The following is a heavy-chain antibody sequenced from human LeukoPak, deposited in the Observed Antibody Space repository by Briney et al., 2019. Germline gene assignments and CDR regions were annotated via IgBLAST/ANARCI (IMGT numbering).Heavy chain of an antibody. V-gene: IGHV3-7*01. D-gene: IGHD5-12*01. Sequence: GGSLRLSCAASGFRFSTYWMSWVRQTPGKGLEWVANIKQDGIDKYYVDSVRGRLTISRDNAKNSLYLQMNSLRAEDTAVYYCARDSRGAFDIWGQGTMVTVSS. J-gene: IGHJ3*02. CDR1: GFRFSTYW. CDR2: IKQDGIDK. CDR3: ARDSRGAFDI.